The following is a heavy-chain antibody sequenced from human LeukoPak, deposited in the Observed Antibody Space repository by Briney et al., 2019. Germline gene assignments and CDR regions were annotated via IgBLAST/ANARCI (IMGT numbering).Heavy chain of an antibody. CDR2: IIPIFGTA. D-gene: IGHD6-19*01. CDR3: ARREVYSSGWHWFDP. Sequence: ASVKVSCKASGGTFSSYAISWVRQAPGQGLEWMGGIIPIFGTANYAQKFRGRVTITADESTSTAYMELSSLRSEDTAVYYCARREVYSSGWHWFDPWGQGTLVTVSS. J-gene: IGHJ5*02. V-gene: IGHV1-69*13. CDR1: GGTFSSYA.